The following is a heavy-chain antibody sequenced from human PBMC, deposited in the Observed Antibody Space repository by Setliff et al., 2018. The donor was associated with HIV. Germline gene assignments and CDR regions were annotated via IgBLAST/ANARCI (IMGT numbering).Heavy chain of an antibody. D-gene: IGHD6-13*01. V-gene: IGHV3-74*01. CDR3: ARACLYSSSWHYYYYYMDV. J-gene: IGHJ6*03. Sequence: QPGGSLRLSCAASGFTFSSYWMHWVRQAPGKGLVWVSRINSDGSSTSYADSVKGRFTISRDNAKNTLYLQMNSLRAEDTAVYYCARACLYSSSWHYYYYYMDVWGKGTTVTVSS. CDR1: GFTFSSYW. CDR2: INSDGSST.